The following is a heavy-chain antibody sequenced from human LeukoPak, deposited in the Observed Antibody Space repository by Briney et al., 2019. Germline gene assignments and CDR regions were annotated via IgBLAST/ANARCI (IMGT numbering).Heavy chain of an antibody. Sequence: SETLSLTCTVSGGSISSSSYWWGWIRQPPRKGLEWIGSVYYSGSTYYNPSLKSRVSISVDTSKNHFSLKLTSVTAADTAVYYCARQRGGGYWYFDLWGRGTLVTVSS. J-gene: IGHJ2*01. CDR2: VYYSGST. CDR3: ARQRGGGYWYFDL. CDR1: GGSISSSSYW. V-gene: IGHV4-39*01.